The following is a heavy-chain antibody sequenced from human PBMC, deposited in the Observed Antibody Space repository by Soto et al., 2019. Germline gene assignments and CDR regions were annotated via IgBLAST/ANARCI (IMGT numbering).Heavy chain of an antibody. CDR2: IYYSGST. V-gene: IGHV4-39*01. CDR1: GGSISSSSYY. J-gene: IGHJ6*02. Sequence: SETLSLTGTVSGGSISSSSYYWGWIRQPPGKGLEWIGSIYYSGSTYYNPSLKSRVTISVDTSKNQFSLKLSSVTAADTAVYYCASARGRHYYYGMDVWGQGTTVTVSS. D-gene: IGHD3-10*01. CDR3: ASARGRHYYYGMDV.